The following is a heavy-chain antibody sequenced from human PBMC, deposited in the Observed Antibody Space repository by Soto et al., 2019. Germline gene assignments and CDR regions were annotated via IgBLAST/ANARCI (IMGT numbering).Heavy chain of an antibody. Sequence: EVQLVESGGGLVQPGGSLRLSCAASGFTFSSYSMNWVRQAPGKGLEWVSYISSSSSTIYYADSVKGRFTISRDNAKISLYLQMNSLRDEDTAVYYCARDQGCSGGSCLTRYYYYYGMDVWGQGTTVTVSS. CDR2: ISSSSSTI. J-gene: IGHJ6*02. V-gene: IGHV3-48*02. D-gene: IGHD2-15*01. CDR3: ARDQGCSGGSCLTRYYYYYGMDV. CDR1: GFTFSSYS.